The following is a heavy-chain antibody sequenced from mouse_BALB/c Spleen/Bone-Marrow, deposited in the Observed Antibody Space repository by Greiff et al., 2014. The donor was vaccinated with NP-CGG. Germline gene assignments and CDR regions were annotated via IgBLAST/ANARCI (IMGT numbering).Heavy chain of an antibody. CDR1: GYTFTRYT. V-gene: IGHV1-4*01. Sequence: VQLQQSGAELARPGASVKMSCQASGYTFTRYTMHWEKKRPGQGLEWIGYIIPNSGYSNYNQKFKDKATLTADKSSSTAYMQLCSLTSEDSAVYYCTIRYYAMDYWGQGTSVTVSS. J-gene: IGHJ4*01. CDR2: IIPNSGYS. D-gene: IGHD1-1*01. CDR3: TIRYYAMDY.